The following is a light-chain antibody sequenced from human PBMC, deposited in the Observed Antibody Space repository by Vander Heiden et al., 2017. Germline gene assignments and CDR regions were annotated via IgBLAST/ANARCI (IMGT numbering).Light chain of an antibody. CDR3: QQYYSTPLT. Sequence: DIVMTQSPDSLAVSLGERATINCKSSQSVLYSSNNKNYLAWYQQKPGQPPKLLIYWASTRESGVPDRFSGSGSGTDFTLTISSLHAEYVAVYYCQQYYSTPLTFGQGTKVEIK. V-gene: IGKV4-1*01. CDR1: QSVLYSSNNKNY. CDR2: WAS. J-gene: IGKJ1*01.